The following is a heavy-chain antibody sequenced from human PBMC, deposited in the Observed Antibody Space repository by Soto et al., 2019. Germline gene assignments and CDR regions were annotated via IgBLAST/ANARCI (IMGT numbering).Heavy chain of an antibody. CDR2: ISGSADGT. D-gene: IGHD3-3*01. CDR3: AKDTVGGYSFWSGYYSDGLDV. J-gene: IGHJ3*01. V-gene: IGHV3-23*01. CDR1: GFTFDSDA. Sequence: VKLLESGGGLAQPGGSLRLSCVGSGFTFDSDAISWVRQAPGERLQWIAAISGSADGTDYAHSVRGRFTISRDNAKKTVHLQMDSLRVEDTAVYFCAKDTVGGYSFWSGYYSDGLDVWGQGTLVTVS.